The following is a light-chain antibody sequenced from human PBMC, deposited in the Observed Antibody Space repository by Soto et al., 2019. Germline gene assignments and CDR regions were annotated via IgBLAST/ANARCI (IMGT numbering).Light chain of an antibody. J-gene: IGLJ1*01. CDR1: SSNIGGNS. CDR3: GSWDSSLSAYV. Sequence: QSVMTQPPSVSAAPGQRVTISCSGSSSNIGGNSVSWYQQLPGTAPKLLIYDDDKRPSGIPDRFSGSKSGTSATLGITGFQTGDEDDDYCGSWDSSLSAYVFGTGTKLTVL. CDR2: DDD. V-gene: IGLV1-51*01.